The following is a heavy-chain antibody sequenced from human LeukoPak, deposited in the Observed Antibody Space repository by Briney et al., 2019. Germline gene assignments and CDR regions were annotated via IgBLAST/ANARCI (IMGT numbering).Heavy chain of an antibody. CDR2: LNPNGGNI. D-gene: IGHD1-26*01. CDR1: GYTFGDHG. J-gene: IGHJ4*02. CDR3: ARDRSYVAFQD. V-gene: IGHV3-20*04. Sequence: GGSLRLSCAGSGYTFGDHGMNWVRQAPGKGLEWVSGLNPNGGNIGYADSVKGRFTISRDNAKNSLYLQMNSLRAEDTALYYCARDRSYVAFQDWGQGTLVTVSS.